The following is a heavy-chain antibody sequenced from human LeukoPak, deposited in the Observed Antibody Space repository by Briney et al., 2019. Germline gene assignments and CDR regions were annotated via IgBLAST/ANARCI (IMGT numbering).Heavy chain of an antibody. D-gene: IGHD7-27*01. CDR2: MNPNSGNT. CDR1: GYTFTSYD. V-gene: IGHV1-8*01. Sequence: ASVKVSCKASGYTFTSYDVNWFRQATGQGLEWMGWMNPNSGNTGYAQNFQGRVSLTRDTSISTAYMELSSLRSEDTAVYYCAKNPALTGEFDSWGQGTLVTVSS. CDR3: AKNPALTGEFDS. J-gene: IGHJ4*02.